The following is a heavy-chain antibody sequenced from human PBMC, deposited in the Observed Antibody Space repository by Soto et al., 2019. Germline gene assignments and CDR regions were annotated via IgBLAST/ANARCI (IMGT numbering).Heavy chain of an antibody. CDR3: ATWVDYGDFAGFDF. V-gene: IGHV1-2*04. D-gene: IGHD4-17*01. CDR1: GYTFSNFG. Sequence: ASVKVCWKASGYTFSNFGISWVRQAAGQGLEWMGWVDPNGGGSNSAQKFQGSVTMTWDTSITTAYLDLTRLTTNDTATYFCATWVDYGDFAGFDFWGQGTLVTVSS. CDR2: VDPNGGGS. J-gene: IGHJ4*02.